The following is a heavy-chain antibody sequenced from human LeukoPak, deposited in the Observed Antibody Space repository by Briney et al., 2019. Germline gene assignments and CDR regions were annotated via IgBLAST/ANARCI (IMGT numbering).Heavy chain of an antibody. J-gene: IGHJ4*02. V-gene: IGHV1-69*05. CDR2: ITPIFGTA. Sequence: SVKVSCKASGGTFSSYAISWVRQAPGQGLEWMGGITPIFGTANYAQKFQGRVTITTDESTSTAYMELSSLRSEDTAVYYCARSSIEMATINAYWGQGTLVTVSS. CDR1: GGTFSSYA. CDR3: ARSSIEMATINAY. D-gene: IGHD5-24*01.